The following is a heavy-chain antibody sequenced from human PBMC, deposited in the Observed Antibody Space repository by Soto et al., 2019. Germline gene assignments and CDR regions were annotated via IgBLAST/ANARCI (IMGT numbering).Heavy chain of an antibody. J-gene: IGHJ2*01. CDR1: GFTFSGYA. CDR2: ISGGGDAT. V-gene: IGHV3-23*01. D-gene: IGHD3-10*01. Sequence: EVQLLDSGGGLVQPGGSLRLSCAASGFTFSGYALTWVRQAPGKGLEWVSAISGGGDATFYADSVKGRFNISRDNSKNTLYLQMSPLRAEDTAVYYCARKVSGSTGRPDLWYFDLWGRGTLVTVSS. CDR3: ARKVSGSTGRPDLWYFDL.